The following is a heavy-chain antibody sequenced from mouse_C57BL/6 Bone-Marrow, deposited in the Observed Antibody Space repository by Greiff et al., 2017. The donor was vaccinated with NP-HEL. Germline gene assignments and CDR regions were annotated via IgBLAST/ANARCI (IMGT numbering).Heavy chain of an antibody. J-gene: IGHJ2*01. Sequence: VMLVESGPGLVQPSQCLSITCTASGFSLTSYGVHWVRQSPGKGLEWLGVICSGGSTDYNAAFMSRLIISKNNSKNQLLLKMNSLEADDTAIYYSTRSPWDYWGQGTTLTVSS. CDR1: GFSLTSYG. V-gene: IGHV2-2*01. CDR2: ICSGGST. CDR3: TRSPWDY.